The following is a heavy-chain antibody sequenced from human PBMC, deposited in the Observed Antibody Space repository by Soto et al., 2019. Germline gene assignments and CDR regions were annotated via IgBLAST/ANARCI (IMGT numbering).Heavy chain of an antibody. CDR2: IDYRGTT. V-gene: IGHV4-31*02. CDR3: ARLIPIAAAGIADP. D-gene: IGHD6-13*01. CDR1: SSGVFF. J-gene: IGHJ5*02. Sequence: SSGVFFWSWFRQHPGRGLQWIAYIDYRGTTYYNPSLGSRTTMSIDASKRHFSLHLTSATPADTAVYYCARLIPIAAAGIADPWGQGSLVTVSS.